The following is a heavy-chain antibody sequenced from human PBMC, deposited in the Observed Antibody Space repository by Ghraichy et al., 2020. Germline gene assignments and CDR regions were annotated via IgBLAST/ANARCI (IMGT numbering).Heavy chain of an antibody. Sequence: SQTLSLTCVISGDSVSSNSATWNWIRQSPSGGLEWLGRTYYRSKWNSDYAVSVKSRITINPDTSKNQFSLQLNSVTPEDTAVYYCALSGYFREYFPLWGQGTLVTVSS. J-gene: IGHJ1*01. V-gene: IGHV6-1*01. CDR2: TYYRSKWNS. CDR1: GDSVSSNSAT. D-gene: IGHD6-13*01. CDR3: ALSGYFREYFPL.